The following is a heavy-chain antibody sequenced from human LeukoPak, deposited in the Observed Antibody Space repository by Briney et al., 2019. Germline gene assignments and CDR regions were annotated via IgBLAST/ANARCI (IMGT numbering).Heavy chain of an antibody. D-gene: IGHD6-6*01. CDR1: GFTFSSYG. J-gene: IGHJ6*02. CDR3: ASPYSPIAARPYYYYGMDV. CDR2: ISYDGSNK. Sequence: PGGSLRLSCAASGFTFSSYGMHWVRQAPGKGLEWVAVISYDGSNKYYADSVKGRFTISRDNSKNTLYLQMNSLRAEDTAVYYCASPYSPIAARPYYYYGMDVWGQGTTVTVSS. V-gene: IGHV3-30*03.